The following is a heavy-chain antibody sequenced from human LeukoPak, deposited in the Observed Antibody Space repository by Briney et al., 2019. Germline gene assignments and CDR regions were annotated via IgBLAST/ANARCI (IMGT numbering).Heavy chain of an antibody. D-gene: IGHD6-19*01. J-gene: IGHJ5*02. CDR1: GFTFSSYG. V-gene: IGHV3-30*18. CDR3: AKGSSSGWYGNWFDP. CDR2: IPYDGSNK. Sequence: PGGSLRLSCAASGFTFSSYGMHWVRQAPGKGLEWVAVIPYDGSNKYYADSVKGRFTISRDNSKNTLYLQMNSLRAEDTAVYYCAKGSSSGWYGNWFDPWGQGTLVTVSS.